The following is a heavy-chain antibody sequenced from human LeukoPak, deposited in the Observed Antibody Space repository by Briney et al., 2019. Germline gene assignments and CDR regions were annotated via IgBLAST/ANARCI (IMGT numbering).Heavy chain of an antibody. J-gene: IGHJ4*02. CDR1: GGSISSGGYY. D-gene: IGHD2-21*02. Sequence: MPSQTLSLTCTVSGGSISSGGYYWSWIRQHPGKGLEWIEYIYYSGSTYYNPSLKSRVTISVDTSKNQFSLKLSSVTAADTAVYYCASYCGGDCYLIEPTYYFDYWGQGTLVTVSS. CDR2: IYYSGST. V-gene: IGHV4-31*03. CDR3: ASYCGGDCYLIEPTYYFDY.